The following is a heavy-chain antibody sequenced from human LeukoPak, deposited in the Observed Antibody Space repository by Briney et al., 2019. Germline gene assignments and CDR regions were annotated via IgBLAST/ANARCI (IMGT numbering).Heavy chain of an antibody. CDR2: IRSKANSYAT. J-gene: IGHJ4*02. CDR3: TSGGYCSSTSCYGEN. D-gene: IGHD2-2*01. V-gene: IGHV3-73*01. Sequence: GGSLRPSCAASGFTFSSNSMNWVRQASGKGLEWVGRIRSKANSYATAYAASVEGRFTISRDDSKNTAYLQMNSLKTEDTAVYYCTSGGYCSSTSCYGENWGQGTLVTVSS. CDR1: GFTFSSNS.